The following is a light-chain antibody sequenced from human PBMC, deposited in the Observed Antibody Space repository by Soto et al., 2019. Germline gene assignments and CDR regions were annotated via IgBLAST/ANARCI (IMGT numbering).Light chain of an antibody. CDR3: GAWDSRLNVVL. CDR1: SSNIENNY. V-gene: IGLV1-51*01. J-gene: IGLJ2*01. Sequence: QSVLTQPPSVSAAPGQKVTISCSGSSSNIENNYVSWYQQLPGTAPKLLIYDSDRRPSEIPDRFSGSKSGTSATLGITGLQTGDEADYYCGAWDSRLNVVLFGGGTTLTVL. CDR2: DSD.